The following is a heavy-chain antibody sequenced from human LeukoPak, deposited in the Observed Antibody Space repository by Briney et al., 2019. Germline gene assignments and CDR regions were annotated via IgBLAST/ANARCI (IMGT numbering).Heavy chain of an antibody. CDR2: IIPLFGTA. Sequence: SVKVSCKASGGTFSTYAVNWVRQAPGQGLEWMGGIIPLFGTANYAQKFQGRVTITTDESTSTAYMELSSLRSEDTAIYYCTRVFARGGETSGSSYYYWGQGTLVTVSS. D-gene: IGHD1-26*01. V-gene: IGHV1-69*05. CDR1: GGTFSTYA. J-gene: IGHJ4*02. CDR3: TRVFARGGETSGSSYYY.